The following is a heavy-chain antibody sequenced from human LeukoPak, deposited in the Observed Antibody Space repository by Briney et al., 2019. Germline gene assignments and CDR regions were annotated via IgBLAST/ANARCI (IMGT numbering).Heavy chain of an antibody. CDR2: ISSSGSTI. D-gene: IGHD3-9*01. CDR1: GFTFSSYE. Sequence: GALRLSCAASGFTFSSYEMNCVRQAPGKGLEWVSYISSSGSTIYYADSVKVRLTMSTANAKDSLYLQMNSLRAEDTAVYYCARGTIFSPSYFDYWGQGTLVTVSS. CDR3: ARGTIFSPSYFDY. V-gene: IGHV3-48*03. J-gene: IGHJ4*02.